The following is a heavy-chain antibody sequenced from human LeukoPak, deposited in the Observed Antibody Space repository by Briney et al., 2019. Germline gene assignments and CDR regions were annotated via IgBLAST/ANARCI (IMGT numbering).Heavy chain of an antibody. CDR3: TWGGSGYYAY. CDR1: GFTFSSHA. J-gene: IGHJ4*02. CDR2: ISGGGDNT. V-gene: IGHV3-23*01. D-gene: IGHD3-3*01. Sequence: PGGSLRLSCAASGFTFSSHAMSWVRQAPGKGLEWVSVISGGGDNTYYADSVKGRFTISRDNSKNTLYLQMNSLRAEDTALYYCTWGGSGYYAYWGQGTLVTVSS.